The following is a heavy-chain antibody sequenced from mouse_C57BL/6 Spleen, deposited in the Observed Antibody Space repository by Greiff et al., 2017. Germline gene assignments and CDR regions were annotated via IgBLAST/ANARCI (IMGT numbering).Heavy chain of an antibody. CDR3: ATGTSRVDY. Sequence: QVQLQQSGAELVRPGTSVKVSCKASGYAFTNYLIEWVKQRPGQGLEWIGVINPGSGGTNYNEKFKGKATLTADKSSSTAYMQLSSLTSEDSAVYFCATGTSRVDYWGQGTTLTVSS. D-gene: IGHD4-1*01. V-gene: IGHV1-54*01. J-gene: IGHJ2*01. CDR1: GYAFTNYL. CDR2: INPGSGGT.